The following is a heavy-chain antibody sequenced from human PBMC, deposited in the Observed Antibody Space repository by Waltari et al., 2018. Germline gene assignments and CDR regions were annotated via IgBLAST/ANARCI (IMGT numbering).Heavy chain of an antibody. V-gene: IGHV4-38-2*01. D-gene: IGHD1-26*01. CDR1: GYSSSSGYY. CDR3: ARTWDPYYFDY. J-gene: IGHJ4*02. CDR2: IYHSGST. Sequence: QVQLQESGPGLVKPSETLSLTCAVSGYSSSSGYYWGWIRQPPGKGLEWIGSIYHSGSTYYNPSLKSRVTISVDTSKNQFSLKLSSVTAADTAVYYCARTWDPYYFDYWGQGTLVTVSS.